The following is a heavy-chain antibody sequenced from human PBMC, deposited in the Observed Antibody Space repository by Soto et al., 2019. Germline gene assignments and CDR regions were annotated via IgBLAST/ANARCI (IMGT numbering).Heavy chain of an antibody. D-gene: IGHD4-17*01. Sequence: EVQLLESGGGLVQPGGSLRLSCVASGFPFNTYAMSWVRQAPGKGLEWVSAISYTGASTYYADSVKGRFFISRDKSKSTLHLQMNGLRADDTAIYFCAKDRANYGDSWYFDLWGRGTLVTVSS. CDR3: AKDRANYGDSWYFDL. CDR2: ISYTGAST. V-gene: IGHV3-23*01. J-gene: IGHJ2*01. CDR1: GFPFNTYA.